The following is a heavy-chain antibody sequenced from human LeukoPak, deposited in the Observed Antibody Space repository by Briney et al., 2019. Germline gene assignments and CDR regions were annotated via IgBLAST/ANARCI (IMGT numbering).Heavy chain of an antibody. V-gene: IGHV3-74*01. Sequence: AGGSLRLSCAASGFTFRTNWMHWVRQAPGKGLLWVSRINSDGSSISYVDSVKGRFTISRDNAKNTLYLQMNSLRVEDTAVYYCASGNLGTVGAFDIWGQGTMVTVSS. CDR2: INSDGSSI. CDR3: ASGNLGTVGAFDI. CDR1: GFTFRTNW. J-gene: IGHJ3*02. D-gene: IGHD1-1*01.